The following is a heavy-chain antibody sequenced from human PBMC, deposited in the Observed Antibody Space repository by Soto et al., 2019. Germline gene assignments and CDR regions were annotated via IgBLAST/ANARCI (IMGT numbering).Heavy chain of an antibody. CDR2: VYYSGST. D-gene: IGHD7-27*01. V-gene: IGHV4-39*07. Sequence: SETLSLTCTVSGGSVSSSSYYWGWVRQPPGKGLEWIGSVYYSGSTYYNPSLESRVTMSVDKSKNQLSLNLISLSAADTAVYYCTRANWYSEYWGQGTLVTVSS. CDR1: GGSVSSSSYY. CDR3: TRANWYSEY. J-gene: IGHJ4*02.